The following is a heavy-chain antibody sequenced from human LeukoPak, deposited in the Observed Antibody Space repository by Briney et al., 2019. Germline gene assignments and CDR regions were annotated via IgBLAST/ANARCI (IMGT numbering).Heavy chain of an antibody. CDR3: AREATYSGYANYGMDV. V-gene: IGHV4-30-4*01. J-gene: IGHJ6*02. D-gene: IGHD5-12*01. CDR2: IYYSGST. Sequence: SETLSLTCTVSGGSISSGDYYWSWIRQPPGKGLEWIGYIYYSGSTYYNPSLKSRVTISVDTSKNRFSLKLSSVTAADTAVYYCAREATYSGYANYGMDVWGQGTTVTVSS. CDR1: GGSISSGDYY.